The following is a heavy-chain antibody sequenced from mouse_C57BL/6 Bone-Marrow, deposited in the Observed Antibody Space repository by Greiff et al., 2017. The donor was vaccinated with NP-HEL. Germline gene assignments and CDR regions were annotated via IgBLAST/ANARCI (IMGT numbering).Heavy chain of an antibody. Sequence: EVQLVESGGGLVKPGGSLKLSCAASGFTFSDYGMHWVRQAPEKGLEWVAYISSGSSTIYYADTVKGRFTITRDNAKNTQFLQITSMRSDATAMYYCASRCLPLFGGQGTLVTVSA. J-gene: IGHJ3*01. D-gene: IGHD6-1*01. CDR2: ISSGSSTI. CDR3: ASRCLPLF. V-gene: IGHV5-17*01. CDR1: GFTFSDYG.